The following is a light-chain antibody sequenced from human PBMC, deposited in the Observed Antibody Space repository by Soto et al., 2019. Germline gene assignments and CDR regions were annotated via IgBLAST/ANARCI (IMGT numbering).Light chain of an antibody. CDR1: QSVSSN. J-gene: IGKJ3*01. CDR3: QQYNNGPPFT. V-gene: IGKV3-15*01. Sequence: EIVMRNSPATLSVYPGERATLSCRASQSVSSNLAWYQQKPGQAPRLLIYGASTRATGIPARFSGSGSGTEFTLTISSLQSEDFAVYYCQQYNNGPPFTFGPGTKVDIK. CDR2: GAS.